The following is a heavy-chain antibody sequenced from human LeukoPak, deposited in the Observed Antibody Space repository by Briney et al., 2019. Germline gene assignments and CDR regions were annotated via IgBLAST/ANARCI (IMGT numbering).Heavy chain of an antibody. Sequence: GGSLRLSCAASGFSFSNYAMHWVRQAPGKGLEWVAFISYDGSNKYYADSVKGRFTISRDNSKNTLYLQMNSLRAEDTAVYYCARDPGELLGVFDYWGQGTLVTVSS. D-gene: IGHD1-26*01. CDR2: ISYDGSNK. V-gene: IGHV3-30*04. CDR3: ARDPGELLGVFDY. J-gene: IGHJ4*02. CDR1: GFSFSNYA.